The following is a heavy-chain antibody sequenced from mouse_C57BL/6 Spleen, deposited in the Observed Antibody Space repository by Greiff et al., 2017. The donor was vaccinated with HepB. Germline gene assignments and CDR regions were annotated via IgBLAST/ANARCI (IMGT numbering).Heavy chain of an antibody. V-gene: IGHV1-54*01. CDR3: ARDYDGFPYAMDY. CDR1: GYAFTNYL. J-gene: IGHJ4*01. CDR2: FNPGSGGT. Sequence: VQLQQSGAELVRPGTSVKVSCKASGYAFTNYLIEWVKQRPGQGLEWIGVFNPGSGGTNYNEKFKGKATLTADKSSSTAYMQLSSLTSEDSAVYFCARDYDGFPYAMDYWGQGTSVTVSS. D-gene: IGHD2-3*01.